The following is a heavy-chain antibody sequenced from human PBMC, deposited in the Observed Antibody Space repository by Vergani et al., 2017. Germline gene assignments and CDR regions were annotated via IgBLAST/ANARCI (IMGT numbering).Heavy chain of an antibody. J-gene: IGHJ4*02. CDR3: TTKSDILNGSSY. Sequence: EVQLVESGGGLVQPGGSLRLSCAASGFTFSSYSMNWVRQAPGKGLEWVSYISSSSSTIYYADSVKGRFTISRDNAKNSLYLQMNSLKTEDTAVYYCTTKSDILNGSSYWGQGTLVTVSS. V-gene: IGHV3-48*01. CDR1: GFTFSSYS. CDR2: ISSSSSTI. D-gene: IGHD3-9*01.